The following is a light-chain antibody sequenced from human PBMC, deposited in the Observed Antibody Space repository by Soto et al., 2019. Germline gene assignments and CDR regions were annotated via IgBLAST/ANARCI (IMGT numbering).Light chain of an antibody. Sequence: DIRMTQSPSTLSASVGDRVTITCRASESISAWLAWYQQNPGKAPKLLIFKASNLEDGVPSRFSGSGSGTEFTLTISSLQPDDFATYYCQQYNDYSRTFGPGTKVEIK. CDR2: KAS. J-gene: IGKJ1*01. V-gene: IGKV1-5*03. CDR1: ESISAW. CDR3: QQYNDYSRT.